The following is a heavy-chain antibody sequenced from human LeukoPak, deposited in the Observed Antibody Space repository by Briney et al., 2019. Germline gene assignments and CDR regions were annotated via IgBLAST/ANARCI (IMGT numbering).Heavy chain of an antibody. CDR3: AKGNYYGSGSYYGTADY. V-gene: IGHV3-9*01. Sequence: GRSLRLSCAASGFTFDDYAMPWVRQAPGKGLEWVSGISWNSGSIGYADSVKGRFTISRDNAKNSLYLQMNSLRAEDTALYYCAKGNYYGSGSYYGTADYWGQGTLVTVSS. D-gene: IGHD3-10*01. J-gene: IGHJ4*02. CDR1: GFTFDDYA. CDR2: ISWNSGSI.